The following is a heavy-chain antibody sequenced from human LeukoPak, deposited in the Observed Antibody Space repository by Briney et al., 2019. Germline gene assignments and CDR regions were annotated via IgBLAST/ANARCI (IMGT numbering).Heavy chain of an antibody. V-gene: IGHV3-21*01. CDR1: GFTFSSDT. J-gene: IGHJ6*02. D-gene: IGHD5-18*01. Sequence: PGGSLRLSCAAPGFTFSSDTMNWVRQAPGKGLEWVSSISSSSSYIYYADSVKGRFTISRDNAKNSLYLQMNSLRDEDTAVYYCARDGGYSYGPHYYSYGMDVWGQGTTVTVSS. CDR2: ISSSSSYI. CDR3: ARDGGYSYGPHYYSYGMDV.